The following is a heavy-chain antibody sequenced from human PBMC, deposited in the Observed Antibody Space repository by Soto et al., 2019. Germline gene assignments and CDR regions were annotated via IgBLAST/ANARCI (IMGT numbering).Heavy chain of an antibody. CDR1: GFSLSTSGVG. CDR2: IYWDDDK. J-gene: IGHJ4*02. D-gene: IGHD1-1*01. Sequence: VSGPTLVNPTQTLTLTCTFSGFSLSTSGVGVGWIRQPPGKALEWLALIYWDDDKRYSPSLKSRLTITKDTSKNQVVLTMTNMDPVDTATYYCAHRPPSATTVTFAFAYWGQGTLVTVSS. V-gene: IGHV2-5*02. CDR3: AHRPPSATTVTFAFAY.